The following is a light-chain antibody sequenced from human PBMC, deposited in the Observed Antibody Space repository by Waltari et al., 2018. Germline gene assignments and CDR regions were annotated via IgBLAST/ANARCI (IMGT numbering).Light chain of an antibody. Sequence: EIVLTQSPGTLPSSPGERATLSCRASQSVSRTLAWYQQNPGQAPRLLIYGASTRATGIPERFSGGGSGTDFSLTISRLEPEDFALYYCQHYVRLPATFGQGTKVEIK. J-gene: IGKJ1*01. CDR1: QSVSRT. CDR3: QHYVRLPAT. V-gene: IGKV3-20*01. CDR2: GAS.